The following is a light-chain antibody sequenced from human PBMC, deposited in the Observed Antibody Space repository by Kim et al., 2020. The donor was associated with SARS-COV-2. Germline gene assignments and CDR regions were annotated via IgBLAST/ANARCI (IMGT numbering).Light chain of an antibody. CDR3: QQYVKTPIT. V-gene: IGKV3-20*01. CDR2: GAS. Sequence: SPGERATRSCRASQSFSSGYLAWYQQKPGQAPRIVIYGASSRAAGIPDRFSGSGSGTDFTLTISGLEPADFAVYYCQQYVKTPITFGQGTRLEIK. CDR1: QSFSSGY. J-gene: IGKJ5*01.